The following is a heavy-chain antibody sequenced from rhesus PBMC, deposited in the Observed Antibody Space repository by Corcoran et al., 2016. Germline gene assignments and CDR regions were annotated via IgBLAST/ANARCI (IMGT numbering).Heavy chain of an antibody. V-gene: IGHV3-54*02. J-gene: IGHJ5-1*01. CDR2: ISSYGTNK. CDR1: GFTLSIYG. CDR3: TRFDV. Sequence: EVQLVESGGGLAQPGGSLRLSCAASGFTLSIYGIHWVRLAPGKGLEWLAVISSYGTNKFYADSVKDRFTISSNNSNSMVYLQRNNRKLEATAVYSCTRFDVWAPGDLVIVSS.